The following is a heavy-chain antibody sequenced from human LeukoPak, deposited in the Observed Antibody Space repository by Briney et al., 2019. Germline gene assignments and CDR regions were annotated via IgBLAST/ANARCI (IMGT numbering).Heavy chain of an antibody. CDR3: ARIPLGYSGAYYFDY. J-gene: IGHJ4*02. CDR1: RGSISGSIRSYY. V-gene: IGHV4-4*09. CDR2: ISSSGSV. D-gene: IGHD5-12*01. Sequence: SETLSLTCTVSRGSISGSIRSYYWSWLRQPPGKGLEWIGYISSSGSVNDNPSLGSRVTISVDTSKNQFFLNLSSVSAADTAVYYCARIPLGYSGAYYFDYWGQGTLVTVSP.